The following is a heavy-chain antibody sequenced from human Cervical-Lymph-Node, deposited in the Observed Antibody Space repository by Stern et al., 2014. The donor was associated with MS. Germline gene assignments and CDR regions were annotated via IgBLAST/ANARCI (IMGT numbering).Heavy chain of an antibody. J-gene: IGHJ6*02. CDR2: IIPMFGTA. Sequence: QVQLVQSGAEVKKPGSSVRVSCKASGGTFSSYAISWVRQAPGQGLEWMGGIIPMFGTAKYAQKFQGRVTITADDSTTTAYMEVSSLRSEDTAVYYCASSVGELTPEAVWGQGTTVTVFS. V-gene: IGHV1-69*01. CDR3: ASSVGELTPEAV. CDR1: GGTFSSYA. D-gene: IGHD3-10*01.